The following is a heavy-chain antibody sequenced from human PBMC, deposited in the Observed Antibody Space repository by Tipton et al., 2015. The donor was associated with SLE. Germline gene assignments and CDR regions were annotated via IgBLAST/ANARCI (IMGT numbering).Heavy chain of an antibody. Sequence: GLVKPSETLSLNCAVYGGSFSGYCWSWIRQPPGKGLEWIGYIYYSGSTNYNPSLKSRVTISVDTSKNQFSLKLTSVTAADTAVYYRARVAHGAWRFDYWGQGTPVTVSS. CDR2: IYYSGST. V-gene: IGHV4-59*12. D-gene: IGHD4/OR15-4a*01. CDR1: GGSFSGYC. CDR3: ARVAHGAWRFDY. J-gene: IGHJ4*02.